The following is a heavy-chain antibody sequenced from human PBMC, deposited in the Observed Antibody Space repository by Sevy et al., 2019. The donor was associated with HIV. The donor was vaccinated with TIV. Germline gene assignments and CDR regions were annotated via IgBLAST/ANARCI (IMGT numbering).Heavy chain of an antibody. CDR3: AKPRGSFYFDY. Sequence: GGSLRLSCAASAFSFNTYAMSWVRRAPGKGLEWVSTISGSGDSTFYSDSVKGRFTISRDNSKNKLYLQMNSLRAEDTAVYYCAKPRGSFYFDYWGQRTLVTVSS. D-gene: IGHD3-16*01. J-gene: IGHJ4*02. CDR1: AFSFNTYA. V-gene: IGHV3-23*01. CDR2: ISGSGDST.